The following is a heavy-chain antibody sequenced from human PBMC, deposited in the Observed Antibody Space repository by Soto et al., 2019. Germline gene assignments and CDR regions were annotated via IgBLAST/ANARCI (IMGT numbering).Heavy chain of an antibody. CDR3: ARDRRDGYNTPSDY. J-gene: IGHJ4*02. CDR2: INAGNGNT. D-gene: IGHD5-12*01. Sequence: QVQLVQSGAEVKKPGASVKVSCKASGYTFTSYAMHWVRQAPGQRLEWMGWINAGNGNTKYSQKFQGRVTITRDTSASTAYMELSSLRSEDTAVYYCARDRRDGYNTPSDYWGQGTLGTVSS. CDR1: GYTFTSYA. V-gene: IGHV1-3*01.